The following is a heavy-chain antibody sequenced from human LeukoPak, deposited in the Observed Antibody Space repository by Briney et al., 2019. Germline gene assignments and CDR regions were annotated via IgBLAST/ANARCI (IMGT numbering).Heavy chain of an antibody. CDR3: ARVHSLYYDFWSGYSATDY. CDR1: GYTFTSYD. D-gene: IGHD3-3*01. J-gene: IGHJ4*02. V-gene: IGHV1-8*01. CDR2: MNPNSGNT. Sequence: GASVKVSFKASGYTFTSYDINWVRPATGQGLEWMGWMNPNSGNTGYAQKVQGRVTMTRNTSISTAYMELSSLRSEDTAVYYCARVHSLYYDFWSGYSATDYWGQGTLVTVSS.